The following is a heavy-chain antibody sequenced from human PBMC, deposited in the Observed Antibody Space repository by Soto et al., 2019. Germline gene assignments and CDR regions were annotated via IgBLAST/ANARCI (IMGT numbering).Heavy chain of an antibody. Sequence: PGGSLRLSCAASGFTFSSYWMSWVRQAPGKGLEWVANIKQDGSEKYYVDSVMGRFTISRDNAKNSLYLQMNSLRAEDTAVYYCARAKRYYDSSGYPDYWGQGTLVTVSS. CDR2: IKQDGSEK. CDR3: ARAKRYYDSSGYPDY. D-gene: IGHD3-22*01. J-gene: IGHJ4*02. CDR1: GFTFSSYW. V-gene: IGHV3-7*03.